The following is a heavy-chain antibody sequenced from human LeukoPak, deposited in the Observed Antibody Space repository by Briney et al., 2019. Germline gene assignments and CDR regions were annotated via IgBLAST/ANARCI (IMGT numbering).Heavy chain of an antibody. CDR3: ARQRWFGELSLRWFDP. J-gene: IGHJ5*02. CDR1: GGSISSYY. V-gene: IGHV4-34*01. Sequence: SETLSLTCTVSGGSISSYYWSWIRQPPGKGLEWIGEINHSGSTNYNPSLKSRVTISVDTSKNQFSLKLSSVTAADTAVYYCARQRWFGELSLRWFDPWGQGTLVTVSS. D-gene: IGHD3-10*01. CDR2: INHSGST.